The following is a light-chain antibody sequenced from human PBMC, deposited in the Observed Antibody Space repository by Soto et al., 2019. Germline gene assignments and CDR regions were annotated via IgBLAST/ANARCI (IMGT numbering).Light chain of an antibody. J-gene: IGKJ1*01. CDR3: QHYDSFSWT. CDR2: DAS. CDR1: QSVSRW. Sequence: DIQITQSPSTLSASVGDRVTITCRASQSVSRWLAWYPQKPGRAPKLLIYDASSLEGGVPARFSGSGAGTECTLAISSLQPDDFETYYCQHYDSFSWTFGQGTKVDIK. V-gene: IGKV1-5*01.